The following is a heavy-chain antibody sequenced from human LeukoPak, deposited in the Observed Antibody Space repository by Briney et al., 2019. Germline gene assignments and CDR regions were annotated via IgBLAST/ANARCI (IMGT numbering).Heavy chain of an antibody. J-gene: IGHJ4*02. CDR1: GFTFSSYW. V-gene: IGHV3-7*01. Sequence: PGGSLRLSCAASGFTFSSYWMGWVRQAPGKGLEWVANIKEDGSEKNYVDSVKGRFTISRDNAKNSLYLQMNSLRDEDTAVYYCTRDRLKFDWWGQGTLVTVSS. CDR2: IKEDGSEK. D-gene: IGHD2-21*02. CDR3: TRDRLKFDW.